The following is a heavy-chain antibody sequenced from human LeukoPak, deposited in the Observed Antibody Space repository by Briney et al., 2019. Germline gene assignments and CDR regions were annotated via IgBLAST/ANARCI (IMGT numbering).Heavy chain of an antibody. D-gene: IGHD5-18*01. CDR1: GFTFSSYC. CDR3: ARGKYSYGFYFDY. CDR2: IKQDGSEK. V-gene: IGHV3-7*03. J-gene: IGHJ4*02. Sequence: RGPLRLSCAASGFTFSSYCMSWVRQAPGKGREWVANIKQDGSEKYYVDSVKGRFTISRDNAKNSLYLQMNSLRAEDTDVYYCARGKYSYGFYFDYWGQGTLVTVSS.